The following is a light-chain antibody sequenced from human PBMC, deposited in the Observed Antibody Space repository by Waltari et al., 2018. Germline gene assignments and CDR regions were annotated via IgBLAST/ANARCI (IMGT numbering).Light chain of an antibody. CDR1: CLRTYF. V-gene: IGLV3-19*01. CDR3: SSRDSSGNHVL. Sequence: SSGLTQDPAVSVALGQTVRITCQGDCLRTYFATWYQQKPGQAPLLVIYGKNTRPTGIPDRFSGSSSEDTTSLTITGAQAEDEADYFCSSRDSSGNHVLFGGGTKLTVL. J-gene: IGLJ3*02. CDR2: GKN.